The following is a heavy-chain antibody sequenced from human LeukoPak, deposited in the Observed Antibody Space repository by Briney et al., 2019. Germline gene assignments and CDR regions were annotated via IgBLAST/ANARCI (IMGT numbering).Heavy chain of an antibody. CDR1: GFTFSSYA. Sequence: PGGSLRPSCAASGFTFSSYAMHWVRQAPGKGLEWVAVISYDGSNKYYADSVKGRFTISRDNSKNTLYVQMNSLRVEDTAVYYCARSGRQQLMDVWGQGTTVTVSS. J-gene: IGHJ6*02. V-gene: IGHV3-30-3*01. CDR2: ISYDGSNK. CDR3: ARSGRQQLMDV. D-gene: IGHD6-13*01.